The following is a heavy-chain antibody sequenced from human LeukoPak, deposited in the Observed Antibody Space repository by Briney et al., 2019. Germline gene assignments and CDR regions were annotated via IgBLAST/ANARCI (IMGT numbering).Heavy chain of an antibody. V-gene: IGHV4-30-4*01. CDR1: GGSISSGDYY. D-gene: IGHD3-22*01. J-gene: IGHJ6*02. Sequence: SETLSHTCTVSGGSISSGDYYWSWIRQPPGTGLEWIGYIYYSGSTYYNPSLKSRVTISVDTSKNQFSLKLSSVTAADTAMYYCARVNYDSSGYSDLYYGMDVWGQGTTVTVSS. CDR2: IYYSGST. CDR3: ARVNYDSSGYSDLYYGMDV.